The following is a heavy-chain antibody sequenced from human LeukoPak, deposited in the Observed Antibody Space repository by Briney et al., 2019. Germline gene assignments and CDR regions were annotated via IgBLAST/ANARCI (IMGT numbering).Heavy chain of an antibody. CDR3: TTGVVVVAATDY. CDR2: IKSKTDGGTT. CDR1: GFTFSNAW. V-gene: IGHV3-15*01. D-gene: IGHD2-15*01. Sequence: GGSLRLSCAASGFTFSNAWMSCVREAPGKRLERVGRIKSKTDGGTTDYATPVKGRFTISRDDSKNTLYLQMNSLKTEDTAVYYCTTGVVVVAATDYWGQGTLVTVSS. J-gene: IGHJ4*02.